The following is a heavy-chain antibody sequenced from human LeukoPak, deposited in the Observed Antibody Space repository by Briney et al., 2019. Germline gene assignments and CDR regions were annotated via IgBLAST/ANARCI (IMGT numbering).Heavy chain of an antibody. V-gene: IGHV4-34*01. J-gene: IGHJ5*02. CDR2: INHSGST. CDR3: ASGVSPSYDSSGYYFGTGWFDP. Sequence: SETLSLTCAVYGGSFSGYYWSWIRQPPGKGLEWIGEINHSGSTNYNPSLKSRVTISVDTSKDQFSLKLSSVTAADTAVYYCASGVSPSYDSSGYYFGTGWFDPWGEGTLVSVSS. D-gene: IGHD3-22*01. CDR1: GGSFSGYY.